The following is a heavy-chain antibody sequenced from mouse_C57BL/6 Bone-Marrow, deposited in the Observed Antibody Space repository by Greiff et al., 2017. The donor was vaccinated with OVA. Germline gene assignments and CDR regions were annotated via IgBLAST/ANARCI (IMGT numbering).Heavy chain of an antibody. CDR1: GYAFSSSW. Sequence: QVQLQQSGPELVKPGASVKISCKASGYAFSSSWMNWVKQRPGKGLEWIGRIYPGDGDTTYNGKFKGKATLTADKSSSTAYMQLSSLTSEDSAVYVCARHEDGYYASYLDYWGQGTTLTVSS. CDR2: IYPGDGDT. D-gene: IGHD2-3*01. J-gene: IGHJ2*01. V-gene: IGHV1-82*01. CDR3: ARHEDGYYASYLDY.